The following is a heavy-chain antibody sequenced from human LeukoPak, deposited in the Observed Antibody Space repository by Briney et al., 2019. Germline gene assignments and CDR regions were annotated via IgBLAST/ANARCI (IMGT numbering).Heavy chain of an antibody. D-gene: IGHD3-22*01. CDR1: GYTFTGYY. V-gene: IGHV1-69*04. CDR2: IIPILGIA. J-gene: IGHJ5*02. CDR3: ARDHRTMIVWDNWFDP. Sequence: GASVKVSCKASGYTFTGYYMHWVRQAPGQGLEWMGRIIPILGIANYTQKFQGRVTITADKSTSTAYMELSSLRSEDTAVYYCARDHRTMIVWDNWFDPWGQGTLVTVSS.